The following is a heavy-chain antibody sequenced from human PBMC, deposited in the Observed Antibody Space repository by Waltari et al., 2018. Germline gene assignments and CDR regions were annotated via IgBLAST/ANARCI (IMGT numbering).Heavy chain of an antibody. Sequence: EGQLLESGGGLVQPGGSLRLTCAASGFTLTTYARGWGRQPAGKGLEWVSGIVGCGDSTYYADSVKGRFTIARDSSKNTLYLQMNSLRAEDTAVYYCTKGWGDYWGQGTLVTVSS. CDR3: TKGWGDY. J-gene: IGHJ4*02. D-gene: IGHD7-27*01. CDR1: GFTLTTYA. CDR2: IVGCGDST. V-gene: IGHV3-23*01.